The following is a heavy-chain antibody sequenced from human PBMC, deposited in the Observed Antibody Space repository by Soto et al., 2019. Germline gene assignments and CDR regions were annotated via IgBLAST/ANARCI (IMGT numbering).Heavy chain of an antibody. CDR3: AREPNLIMVPDDDAFEI. CDR1: GFTFSSYS. J-gene: IGHJ3*02. D-gene: IGHD3-10*01. Sequence: PGGSLRLSCAASGFTFSSYSMNWVRQAPGKGLEWVSSISSSSSYIYYADSVKGRFTISRDNAKNSLYLQMNSLRAEDTAVYYCAREPNLIMVPDDDAFEIWRQGTMVTGSS. V-gene: IGHV3-21*01. CDR2: ISSSSSYI.